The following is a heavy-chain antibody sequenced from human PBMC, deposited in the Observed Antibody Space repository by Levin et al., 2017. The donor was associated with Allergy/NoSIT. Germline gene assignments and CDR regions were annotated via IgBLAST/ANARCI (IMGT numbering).Heavy chain of an antibody. J-gene: IGHJ3*02. CDR1: GGSFDGYY. V-gene: IGHV4-34*01. Sequence: SETLSLTCAVSGGSFDGYYWSWVRQPPGRGLEWIGEISHRGFTTYNPSLESRVTISLDTSRNQFSLKLSSVTAADTAVYFCAVFTFRYGSFDIWGQGTMVTVSS. CDR2: ISHRGFT. CDR3: AVFTFRYGSFDI. D-gene: IGHD3-16*01.